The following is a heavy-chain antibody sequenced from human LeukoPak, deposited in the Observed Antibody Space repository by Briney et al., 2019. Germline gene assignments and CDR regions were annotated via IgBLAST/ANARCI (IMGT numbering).Heavy chain of an antibody. CDR2: ISGSGGST. CDR1: GFTFSSYA. CDR3: AREGHYYGSGSYCGFDY. J-gene: IGHJ4*02. Sequence: GGSLRLSCAASGFTFSSYAMSWVRQAPGKGLEWVSAISGSGGSTYYADSVKGRFTISRDNAKNTLYLQMNSLRAEDTAVYYCAREGHYYGSGSYCGFDYWGQGTLVTVSS. V-gene: IGHV3-23*01. D-gene: IGHD3-10*01.